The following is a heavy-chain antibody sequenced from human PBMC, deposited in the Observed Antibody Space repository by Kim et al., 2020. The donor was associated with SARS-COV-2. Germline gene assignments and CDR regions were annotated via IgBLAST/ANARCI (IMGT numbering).Heavy chain of an antibody. CDR3: AHRPPSSSYSSSWYSSWFDP. CDR2: IYWDDDK. CDR1: GFSLSTSGVG. D-gene: IGHD6-13*01. J-gene: IGHJ5*02. V-gene: IGHV2-5*02. Sequence: SGPTLVNPTQTLTLTCTFSGFSLSTSGVGVGWIRQPPGKALEWLALIYWDDDKRYSPSLKSRLTITKDTSKNQVVLTMTNMDPVDTATYYCAHRPPSSSYSSSWYSSWFDPWGQGTLVTVSS.